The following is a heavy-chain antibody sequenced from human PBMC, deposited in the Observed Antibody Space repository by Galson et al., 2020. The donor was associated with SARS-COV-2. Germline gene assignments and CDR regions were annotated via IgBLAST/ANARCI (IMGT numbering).Heavy chain of an antibody. D-gene: IGHD6-19*01. CDR1: GFTFSNYG. CDR3: ARDGQTSSGWAFDY. CDR2: IFFDGSDK. V-gene: IGHV3-33*01. Sequence: GGSLRLSCAASGFTFSNYGMHWVRQAPGKGLEWVAQIFFDGSDKYYGDSVKGRFTISRDSSKNTVYLQMNNLRADDTAVYYCARDGQTSSGWAFDYWGQGTLVTVSS. J-gene: IGHJ4*02.